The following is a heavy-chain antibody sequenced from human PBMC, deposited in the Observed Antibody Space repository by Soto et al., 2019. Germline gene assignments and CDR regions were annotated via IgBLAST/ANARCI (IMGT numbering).Heavy chain of an antibody. Sequence: EVQLVESGGGLVQPGGSLRLSCAASGFTFRNYWMYWVRQAPGQGLEWVSRINSDGSVSSYAASVKGRLTISRDTVKNTLYLLLDSLRAEDTAVYYCARGDCVGGSCYSLAGSFYYDMDAWGNGTTVTVFS. CDR1: GFTFRNYW. V-gene: IGHV3-74*02. CDR2: INSDGSVS. CDR3: ARGDCVGGSCYSLAGSFYYDMDA. J-gene: IGHJ6*03. D-gene: IGHD2-15*01.